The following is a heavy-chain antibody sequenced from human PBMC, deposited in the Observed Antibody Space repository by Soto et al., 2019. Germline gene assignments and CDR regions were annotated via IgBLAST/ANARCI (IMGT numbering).Heavy chain of an antibody. V-gene: IGHV4-59*01. J-gene: IGHJ5*02. Sequence: QVQLQESGPGLVKPSETLSLTCTVSGGSISSYYWSWIRQPPGKGLEWIGYIYYSGSTNYNPSLKSRVTISVDTSKNQFSLKLSSVTAADTAVYYCARTAVGSRSWYFGGECWFDPWGQGTLVTVSS. CDR2: IYYSGST. D-gene: IGHD6-13*01. CDR3: ARTAVGSRSWYFGGECWFDP. CDR1: GGSISSYY.